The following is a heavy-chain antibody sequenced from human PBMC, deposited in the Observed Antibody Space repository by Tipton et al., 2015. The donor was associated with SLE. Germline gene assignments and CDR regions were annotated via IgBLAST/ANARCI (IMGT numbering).Heavy chain of an antibody. CDR1: AFTVSNNY. V-gene: IGHV3-53*05. Sequence: SLRLSCAASAFTVSNNYMNWVRQAPGKGLEWVSSISSGVSTYYIKSVKGRFTISRDNSKNTLDLQMSSLRTEDTAVYYCVRDEAYYDSSGHYKQYYFDSWGQGTLVTVSS. D-gene: IGHD3-22*01. J-gene: IGHJ4*02. CDR3: VRDEAYYDSSGHYKQYYFDS. CDR2: ISSGVST.